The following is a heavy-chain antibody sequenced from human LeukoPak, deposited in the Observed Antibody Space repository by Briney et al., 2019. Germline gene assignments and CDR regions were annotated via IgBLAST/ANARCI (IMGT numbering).Heavy chain of an antibody. CDR2: IRYDGNNK. CDR3: ARDPSDYYYYYMDV. Sequence: GGSLRLSCAASGFTFSGSAMHWVRQAPGKGLEWVAVIRYDGNNKYYADSVKGRFTISRDNSKNMLYLQMNSLRAEDTAVYYCARDPSDYYYYYMDVWGKGTTVTVSS. V-gene: IGHV3-30*04. J-gene: IGHJ6*03. CDR1: GFTFSGSA. D-gene: IGHD6-19*01.